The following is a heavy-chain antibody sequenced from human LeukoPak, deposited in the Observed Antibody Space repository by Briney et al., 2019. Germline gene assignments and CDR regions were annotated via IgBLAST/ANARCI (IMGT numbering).Heavy chain of an antibody. CDR2: IWYDGSNK. Sequence: GGSLRLSCAASGFTFRSYGMQWVRQAPGKGLEWVAIIWYDGSNKYYADSVKGRFTISRDNSKNTPYLQMNSLRAEDTAVYYCATVRGCGGDCYYLDYWGQGTLVTVSS. CDR1: GFTFRSYG. D-gene: IGHD2-21*01. J-gene: IGHJ4*02. V-gene: IGHV3-33*01. CDR3: ATVRGCGGDCYYLDY.